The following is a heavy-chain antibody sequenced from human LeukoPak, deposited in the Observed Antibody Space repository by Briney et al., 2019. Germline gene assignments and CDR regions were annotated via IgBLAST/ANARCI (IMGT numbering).Heavy chain of an antibody. Sequence: PGGSLRLSCTASGFTFGDYAMSWFRQAPGKGLEWVGFIRSKAYGGTTEYAASVKGRFTISRDDSKSIAYLQMNSLKTEDTAVYYCTRDSRHYSYYMDVWGKGTTVTVSS. J-gene: IGHJ6*03. CDR1: GFTFGDYA. V-gene: IGHV3-49*03. CDR3: TRDSRHYSYYMDV. CDR2: IRSKAYGGTT.